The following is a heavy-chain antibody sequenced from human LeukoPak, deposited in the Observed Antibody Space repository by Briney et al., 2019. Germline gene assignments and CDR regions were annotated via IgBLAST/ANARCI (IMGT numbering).Heavy chain of an antibody. V-gene: IGHV3-43*02. J-gene: IGHJ4*02. CDR2: ISGGGGST. CDR3: AKPAAGSYCEGPFDF. CDR1: GFTFGSYG. Sequence: PGGSLRLSFAASGFTFGSYGMHWVRQAPGKGLEWVSLISGGGGSTYYADSVKGRFTFSRDNSKNSLYLQMNSLRTEDTALYYCAKPAAGSYCEGPFDFWGQGTLVTVSS. D-gene: IGHD1-26*01.